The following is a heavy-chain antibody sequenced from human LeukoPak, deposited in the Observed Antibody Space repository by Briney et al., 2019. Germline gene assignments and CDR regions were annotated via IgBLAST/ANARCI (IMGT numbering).Heavy chain of an antibody. J-gene: IGHJ6*04. CDR2: ISSSSSYI. Sequence: GGSLRLSCAASGFTFSSYEMNWVRQAPGKGLEWVSSISSSSSYIYYADSVKGRFTISRDNSKNTLYLQMNSLRAEDTAVYYCAELGITMIGGVWGKGTTVTVSS. CDR3: AELGITMIGGV. V-gene: IGHV3-21*01. CDR1: GFTFSSYE. D-gene: IGHD3-10*02.